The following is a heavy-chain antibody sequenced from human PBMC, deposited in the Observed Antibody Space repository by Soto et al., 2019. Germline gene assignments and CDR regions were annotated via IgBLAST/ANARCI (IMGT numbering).Heavy chain of an antibody. V-gene: IGHV3-7*01. CDR1: GFTFSSYW. D-gene: IGHD3-3*01. Sequence: EVQLVESGGGLVQPGGSLRLSCAASGFTFSSYWMSWVRQAPGKGLEWVANIKQDGSEKYYVDSVKGRFTISRDNAKNSLYLQMNSLRAEDTAVYYCARDPFRITIFGVGFDYWGQGTLVTVSS. J-gene: IGHJ4*02. CDR3: ARDPFRITIFGVGFDY. CDR2: IKQDGSEK.